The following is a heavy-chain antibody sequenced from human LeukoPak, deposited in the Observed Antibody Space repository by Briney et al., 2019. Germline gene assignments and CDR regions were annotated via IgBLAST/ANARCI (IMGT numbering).Heavy chain of an antibody. CDR2: ISSSSTI. CDR1: GFTFSTYS. Sequence: GGSLRLSCAASGFTFSTYSMNWVRQAPGKGLEWVSYISSSSTIYYADSVKGRFTISRDNAKTSLYLQMNSLRDEDTAVYYCARTGYSSWSLDYWGQGTLVTVSS. V-gene: IGHV3-48*02. CDR3: ARTGYSSWSLDY. J-gene: IGHJ4*02. D-gene: IGHD6-6*01.